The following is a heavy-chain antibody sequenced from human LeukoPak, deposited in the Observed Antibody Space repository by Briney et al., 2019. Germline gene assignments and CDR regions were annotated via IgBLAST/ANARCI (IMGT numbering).Heavy chain of an antibody. CDR1: GGSFSGYY. CDR2: INHSGST. J-gene: IGHJ4*02. CDR3: AILYPPIYGQSGY. Sequence: PSETLSLTCAVYGGSFSGYYWSWIRQPPGKGLEWIGEINHSGSTNYNPSLKSRVTISVDTSKNQFSLKLSSVTAADTAVYYCAILYPPIYGQSGYWGQGTLVTVSS. D-gene: IGHD2-8*01. V-gene: IGHV4-34*01.